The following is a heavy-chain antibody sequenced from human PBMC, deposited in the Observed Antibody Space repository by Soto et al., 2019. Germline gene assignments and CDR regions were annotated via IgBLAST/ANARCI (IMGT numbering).Heavy chain of an antibody. D-gene: IGHD3-22*01. CDR2: IHHSGST. V-gene: IGHV4-4*02. CDR1: GDSISSNNW. Sequence: SETLSLTCAVSGDSISSNNWWSWVRQPPGKGLEWIGEIHHSGSTNYNPSLKSRVTISVDKSKNQFSLKLTSVTAADTAVYYCTTTDYDDSSGYYNLNVWGQGTTVTVS. J-gene: IGHJ6*02. CDR3: TTTDYDDSSGYYNLNV.